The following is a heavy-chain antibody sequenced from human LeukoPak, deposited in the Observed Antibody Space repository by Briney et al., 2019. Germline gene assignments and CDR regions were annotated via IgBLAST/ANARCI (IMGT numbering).Heavy chain of an antibody. J-gene: IGHJ5*02. Sequence: ASVKVSCKASGYTFSGYYLHWVRQAPGQGLEWMGWINPNSGGTNSAQKFQGRVTMTRDTSIITAYMELSRLRSDDTAVYFCASQVPWAAADNWFDPWGQGTLVTVSS. V-gene: IGHV1-2*02. CDR3: ASQVPWAAADNWFDP. CDR1: GYTFSGYY. D-gene: IGHD6-13*01. CDR2: INPNSGGT.